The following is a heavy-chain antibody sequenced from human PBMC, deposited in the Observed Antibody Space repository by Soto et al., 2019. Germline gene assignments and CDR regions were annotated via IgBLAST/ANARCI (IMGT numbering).Heavy chain of an antibody. J-gene: IGHJ6*03. Sequence: QVHLVESGGGVVQPGRSLRLSCAASGFTFSSYGMHWVRQAPGKGLEWVAVISYDGSNKYYADSVKGRFTISRDNSKNTLYLQMNSLRAEDTAVYYCAKDRKTGYYYYYYYMDVWGKGTTVTVSS. CDR3: AKDRKTGYYYYYYYMDV. CDR1: GFTFSSYG. V-gene: IGHV3-30*18. CDR2: ISYDGSNK.